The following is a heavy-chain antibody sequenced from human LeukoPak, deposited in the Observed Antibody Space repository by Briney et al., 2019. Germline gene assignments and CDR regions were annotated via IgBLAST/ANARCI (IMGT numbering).Heavy chain of an antibody. J-gene: IGHJ5*02. Sequence: ASVKVSCKASGYTFTSYTMNWVRQAPGQGLEWMGWINTNTGNPTYAQGFTGRFVFSLDTSVSTTYPQISSLKAEDTAMYYCAREDYYGSGNYYRGWFDPWGQGTLVTVSS. CDR1: GYTFTSYT. CDR3: AREDYYGSGNYYRGWFDP. V-gene: IGHV7-4-1*02. D-gene: IGHD3-10*01. CDR2: INTNTGNP.